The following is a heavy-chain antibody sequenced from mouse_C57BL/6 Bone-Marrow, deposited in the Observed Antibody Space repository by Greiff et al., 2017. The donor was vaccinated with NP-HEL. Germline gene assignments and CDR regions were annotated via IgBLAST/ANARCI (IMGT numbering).Heavy chain of an antibody. V-gene: IGHV1-75*01. CDR1: GYTFTDYY. J-gene: IGHJ4*01. CDR2: IFPGSGST. Sequence: QVQLQQSGPELVKPGASVKISCKASGYTFTDYYINWVKQRPGQGLEWIGWIFPGSGSTYYNEKFKGKATLTVDKSSSTAYMLLSSLTSEDSAVYFCARAQPPDLLWLRRSEDYYAMDYWGQGTSVTVSS. D-gene: IGHD2-2*01. CDR3: ARAQPPDLLWLRRSEDYYAMDY.